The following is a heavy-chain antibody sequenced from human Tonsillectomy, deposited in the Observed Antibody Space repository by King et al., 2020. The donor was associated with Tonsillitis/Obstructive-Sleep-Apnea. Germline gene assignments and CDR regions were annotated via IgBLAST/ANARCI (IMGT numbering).Heavy chain of an antibody. D-gene: IGHD4-17*01. CDR1: GFSLTTSRVG. CDR3: ARGAQGDYGGGHSYSYYYMDV. V-gene: IGHV2-5*02. CDR2: IFWDDDK. Sequence: TLKESGPTLVKPTQTLTLTCTFSGFSLTTSRVGVGWIRQPPGKALEWLALIFWDDDKRYRSSLKSRLTITKDTSKNQVVLTMTNMDPVDTATYYCARGAQGDYGGGHSYSYYYMDVWGKGTTVTVSS. J-gene: IGHJ6*03.